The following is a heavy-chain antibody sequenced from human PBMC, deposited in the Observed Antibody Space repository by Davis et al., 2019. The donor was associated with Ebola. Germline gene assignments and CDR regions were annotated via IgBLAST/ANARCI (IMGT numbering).Heavy chain of an antibody. V-gene: IGHV3-74*01. Sequence: GESPKIPCAAPGFTFRSYRMHWVRQAPGQGLVRFSRINSDGSSTSYADSVKGRFTISRDNAKNTLYLQMNGLRVDDTAVYYCASGVETGYGFGGYYYAMDVWGQGTTVTVS. CDR1: GFTFRSYR. CDR2: INSDGSST. D-gene: IGHD3-16*01. CDR3: ASGVETGYGFGGYYYAMDV. J-gene: IGHJ6*02.